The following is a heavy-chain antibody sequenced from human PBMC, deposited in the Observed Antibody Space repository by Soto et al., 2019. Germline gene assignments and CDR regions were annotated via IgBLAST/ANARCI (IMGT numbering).Heavy chain of an antibody. Sequence: SETLSLTCAVYGVSFSGYYWSWIRQPPGKGLEWIGEINHSGSTNYNPSLKSRVTISVDTSKNQFSLKLSSVTAADTAVYYCARGVRRYSSSWFQARWFDPWGQGTLVTVSS. CDR2: INHSGST. V-gene: IGHV4-34*01. CDR1: GVSFSGYY. D-gene: IGHD6-13*01. CDR3: ARGVRRYSSSWFQARWFDP. J-gene: IGHJ5*02.